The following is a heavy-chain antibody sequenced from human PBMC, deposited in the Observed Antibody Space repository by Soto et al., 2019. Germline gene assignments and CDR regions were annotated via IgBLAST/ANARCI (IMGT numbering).Heavy chain of an antibody. D-gene: IGHD3-10*01. CDR2: ILYDGSKE. Sequence: QVQLVESGGGVVQPGRSLRLSCAASGFIFSSYGIHWVRQAPGKGLEWVAIILYDGSKEYYADSVKGRFTISRDDSKNTVYLQMNSLRGEGTAVYYCVRDGGDFEYWGQGTLVTVSS. CDR1: GFIFSSYG. J-gene: IGHJ4*02. CDR3: VRDGGDFEY. V-gene: IGHV3-33*05.